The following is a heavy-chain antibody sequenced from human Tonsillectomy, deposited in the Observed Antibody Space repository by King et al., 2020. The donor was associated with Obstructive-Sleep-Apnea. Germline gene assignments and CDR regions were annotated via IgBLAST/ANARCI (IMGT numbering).Heavy chain of an antibody. CDR3: ASRQTDSHLYAFDI. J-gene: IGHJ3*02. CDR2: ITYDARNE. CDR1: GLAFSTYA. V-gene: IGHV3-30*04. Sequence: VQLVESGGGVVQPGRSLRLSCAASGLAFSTYAIHWVRQPPGKGLEWVAVITYDARNEHYADSVKGRFTISRDNSRKTVFLQMNSLRAEDTAMYYCASRQTDSHLYAFDIWGQGTVVTVSS.